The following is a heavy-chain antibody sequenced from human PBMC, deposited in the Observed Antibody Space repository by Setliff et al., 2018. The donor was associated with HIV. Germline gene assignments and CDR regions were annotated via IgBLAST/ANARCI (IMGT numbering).Heavy chain of an antibody. CDR3: ARPTALNGVGSSDY. V-gene: IGHV4-39*01. J-gene: IGHJ4*02. Sequence: SETLSLTCTVSGGSISSSTYYWGWIRQPPGKGLEWIGSIYYSGNTYYNPSLKSRVAISVDTSKNQFSLKLNSVPASDTAVYYCARPTALNGVGSSDYWGQGTLVTVSS. CDR2: IYYSGNT. D-gene: IGHD4-17*01. CDR1: GGSISSSTYY.